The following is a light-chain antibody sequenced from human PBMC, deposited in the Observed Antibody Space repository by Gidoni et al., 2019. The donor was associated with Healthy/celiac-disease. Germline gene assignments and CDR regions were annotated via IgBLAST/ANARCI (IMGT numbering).Light chain of an antibody. CDR3: MQALQTPLT. J-gene: IGKJ3*01. CDR1: QLLLHSNGYNY. Sequence: DVVLPQPLLPLPVTPGEPASISCRSSQLLLHSNGYNYLDWYLQKPGQSPQLLIYLGSNRASGVPDRFSGSGSGTDFTLKISRVEAEDVGVYYCMQALQTPLTFGPGTKVDIK. CDR2: LGS. V-gene: IGKV2-28*01.